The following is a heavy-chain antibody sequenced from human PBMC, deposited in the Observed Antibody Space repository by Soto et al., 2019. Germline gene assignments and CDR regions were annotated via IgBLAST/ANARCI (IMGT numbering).Heavy chain of an antibody. CDR1: GGSISSGGYY. D-gene: IGHD2-2*01. CDR2: IYYSGST. Sequence: QVQLQESGPGLVKPSQTLSLTCTVSGGSISSGGYYWSWIRQHPGKGLEWIGYIYYSGSTYYNPSLESRVTISVDTSKYQFSLKLSSVTAADTAVYYCARAETVVVPAAIYYYGMDVWGQGTTVTVSS. V-gene: IGHV4-31*03. CDR3: ARAETVVVPAAIYYYGMDV. J-gene: IGHJ6*02.